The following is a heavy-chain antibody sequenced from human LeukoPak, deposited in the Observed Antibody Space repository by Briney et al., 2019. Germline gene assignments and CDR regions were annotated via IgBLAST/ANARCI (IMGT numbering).Heavy chain of an antibody. CDR2: ISSSSSYI. CDR3: ARGGEDIVLMVYAPDYYYGMDV. J-gene: IGHJ6*02. Sequence: GGSLRLSCAASGFTFSSYSMNWVRQAPGKGLEWVSSISSSSSYIYYADSVKGRFTISRDNAKNSLYLQMSSLRAEDTAVYYCARGGEDIVLMVYAPDYYYGMDVWGQGTTVTVSS. D-gene: IGHD2-8*01. V-gene: IGHV3-21*01. CDR1: GFTFSSYS.